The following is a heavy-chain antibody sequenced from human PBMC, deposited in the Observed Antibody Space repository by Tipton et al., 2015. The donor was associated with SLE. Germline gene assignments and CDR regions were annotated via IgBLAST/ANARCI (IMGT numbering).Heavy chain of an antibody. D-gene: IGHD2-15*01. Sequence: TLSLTCTVSGGSISGYYWSWVRQPPGQGLEWIGYIHYRGSTNYNPSLKSRVTISLDTSENQFSLQLSSVTAADAAVYYCARGRYCGAGSCFDWYFDLWGRGTLVTVSS. CDR3: ARGRYCGAGSCFDWYFDL. V-gene: IGHV4-59*01. J-gene: IGHJ2*01. CDR1: GGSISGYY. CDR2: IHYRGST.